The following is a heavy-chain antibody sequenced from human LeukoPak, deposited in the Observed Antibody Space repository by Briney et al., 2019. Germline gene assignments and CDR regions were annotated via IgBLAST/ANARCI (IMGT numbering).Heavy chain of an antibody. V-gene: IGHV4-39*02. CDR3: ARLWIVATWFDA. CDR1: NGSMTSDSYY. D-gene: IGHD2-2*03. Sequence: SETLSLTCTVSNGSMTSDSYYWAWVRQPPGKGLEWIGTIFYSGKTYYSASLKSRVTVSLDTSKKNFSLRLSSVTAADTAVYYCARLWIVATWFDAWGQGALATVSS. CDR2: IFYSGKT. J-gene: IGHJ5*02.